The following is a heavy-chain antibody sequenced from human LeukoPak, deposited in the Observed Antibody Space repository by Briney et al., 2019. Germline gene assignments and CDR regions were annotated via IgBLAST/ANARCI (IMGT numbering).Heavy chain of an antibody. D-gene: IGHD4-23*01. CDR2: IGTDGSST. CDR3: ARDKYGGNSNAFDI. Sequence: GGSLRLSCAASGFTFSNYWMHWVRQVPGKGLVWVSRIGTDGSSTTYADYVKGRFTIFRDNAKNTLYLQMNSLRAEDTAVYYCARDKYGGNSNAFDIWGQGTLVTVPS. V-gene: IGHV3-74*01. CDR1: GFTFSNYW. J-gene: IGHJ3*02.